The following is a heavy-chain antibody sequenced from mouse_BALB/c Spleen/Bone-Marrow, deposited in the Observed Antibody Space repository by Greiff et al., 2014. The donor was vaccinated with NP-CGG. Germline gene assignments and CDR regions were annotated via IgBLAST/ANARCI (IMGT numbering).Heavy chain of an antibody. CDR3: ARGGDYDVFAY. J-gene: IGHJ3*01. Sequence: QVQLKESGAELVRPGASVKLSCKASGYTFTSYWMNWVKQRPEQGLEWIGRIDPYDSETHYNQKFKDKAILTVDKSSSTAYMQLSSLTSEDSAVYYCARGGDYDVFAYWGQGTLVTVSA. V-gene: IGHV1-52*01. CDR1: GYTFTSYW. D-gene: IGHD2-4*01. CDR2: IDPYDSET.